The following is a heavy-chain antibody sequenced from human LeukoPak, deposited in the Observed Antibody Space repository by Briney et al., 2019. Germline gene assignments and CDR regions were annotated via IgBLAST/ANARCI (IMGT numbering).Heavy chain of an antibody. D-gene: IGHD3-16*02. Sequence: GGSLRLSCAASGFTFSSYAMSWVRQAPGKGLEWVSSISDSGGSTYYTDSVKGRFTISRDNSKNTVYLQMNSLRAEDTAVYYCVKDMGGSYHVPNYFDYWGQGTLVTVSS. CDR1: GFTFSSYA. CDR2: ISDSGGST. CDR3: VKDMGGSYHVPNYFDY. V-gene: IGHV3-23*01. J-gene: IGHJ4*02.